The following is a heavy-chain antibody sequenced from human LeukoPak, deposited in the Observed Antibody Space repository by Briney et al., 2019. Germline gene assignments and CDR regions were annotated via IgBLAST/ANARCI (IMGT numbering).Heavy chain of an antibody. V-gene: IGHV3-53*01. J-gene: IGHJ4*02. CDR3: ATLGYSSSWAFDY. CDR1: GFTDSSNY. CDR2: IYSGGST. D-gene: IGHD6-13*01. Sequence: PGGSLRLSCAASGFTDSSNYMSWVRQAPGKGLAWVSVIYSGGSTYYADSVKGRFTISRDDSKNTLYLQMNSLRAEDTAVYYCATLGYSSSWAFDYWGQGTLVTVSS.